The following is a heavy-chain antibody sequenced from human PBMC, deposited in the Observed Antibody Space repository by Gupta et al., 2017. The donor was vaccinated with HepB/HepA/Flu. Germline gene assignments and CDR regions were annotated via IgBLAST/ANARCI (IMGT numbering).Heavy chain of an antibody. Sequence: QVQLQQWGAGLLKPSETLSLTCAVYGGSFSGYYWSWIRQPPGKGLEWIGEINHSGSTNYNPSLKSRVTISVDTSKNQFSLKLSSVTAADTAVYYCARSYFLAPSSWFDPWGQGTLVTVSS. V-gene: IGHV4-34*01. CDR1: GGSFSGYY. J-gene: IGHJ5*02. D-gene: IGHD3-3*01. CDR2: INHSGST. CDR3: ARSYFLAPSSWFDP.